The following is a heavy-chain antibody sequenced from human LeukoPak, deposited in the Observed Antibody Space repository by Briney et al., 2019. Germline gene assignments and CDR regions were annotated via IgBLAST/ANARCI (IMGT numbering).Heavy chain of an antibody. V-gene: IGHV4-59*08. CDR2: IYYSGST. Sequence: THTLSLTCTVSGRAISRSYWSWIRQPPGKRQDWLGCIYYSGSTNYNPSLKSRVTISVDTSKMQFSLKLSSVTAADTAVYYCARQFRGDSSGYSWFDPWGQGTLVTVSS. CDR3: ARQFRGDSSGYSWFDP. CDR1: GRAISRSY. D-gene: IGHD3-22*01. J-gene: IGHJ5*02.